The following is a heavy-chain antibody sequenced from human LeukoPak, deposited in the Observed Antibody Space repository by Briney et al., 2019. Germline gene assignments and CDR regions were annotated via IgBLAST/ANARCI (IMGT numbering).Heavy chain of an antibody. Sequence: GASVKVSCKASGYTFTSYGISWVRQAPGQGLEWMGWISAYNGNTNYAQKLQGRVTMTTDTSTSTAYMELRSLRSDDTAVYYCARGYYDFWSGYSAYYYYYMDVWGKGTTVTVSS. CDR3: ARGYYDFWSGYSAYYYYYMDV. CDR2: ISAYNGNT. CDR1: GYTFTSYG. D-gene: IGHD3-3*01. J-gene: IGHJ6*03. V-gene: IGHV1-18*01.